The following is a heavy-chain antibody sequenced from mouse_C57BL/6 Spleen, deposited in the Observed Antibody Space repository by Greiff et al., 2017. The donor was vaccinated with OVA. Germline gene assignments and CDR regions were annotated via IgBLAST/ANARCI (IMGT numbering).Heavy chain of an antibody. J-gene: IGHJ4*01. CDR1: GYTFTEYT. Sequence: VKLVESGAELVKPGASVKLSCKASGYTFTEYTIHWVKQRSGQGLEWIGWFYPGSGSIKYNEKFKDKDTLTADKSSSTVYMELSRLTSEDSAVYFCARHESPHLGLYAMDYWGQGTSVTVSS. CDR2: FYPGSGSI. CDR3: ARHESPHLGLYAMDY. V-gene: IGHV1-62-2*01.